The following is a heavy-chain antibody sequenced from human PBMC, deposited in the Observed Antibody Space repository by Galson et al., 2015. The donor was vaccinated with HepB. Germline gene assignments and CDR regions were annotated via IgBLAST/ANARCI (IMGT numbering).Heavy chain of an antibody. CDR2: INPSGGST. V-gene: IGHV1-46*01. Sequence: SVKVSCKASGYTFTSYSMHWVRQAPGQGLEWMGIINPSGGSTSYAQKFQGRVTMTRDTSTSTVYMELSSLRSEDTAVYYCARERVVTSVPTSNYGMDVWGQGTTVTVSS. D-gene: IGHD2-21*02. CDR3: ARERVVTSVPTSNYGMDV. J-gene: IGHJ6*02. CDR1: GYTFTSYS.